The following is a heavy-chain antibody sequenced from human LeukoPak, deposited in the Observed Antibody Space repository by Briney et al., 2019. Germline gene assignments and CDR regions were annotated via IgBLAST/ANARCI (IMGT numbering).Heavy chain of an antibody. D-gene: IGHD2-8*02. CDR2: VYQSGHT. V-gene: IGHV4/OR15-8*02. CDR3: ARGYCTGGNCYSFGY. J-gene: IGHJ4*02. Sequence: SETLSLTCGVSGASVSTNNWRRRLRQAPGKGLEWIREVYQSGHTIYSPYLQSRVSMSIDKSKNIFSLNLTSVAAADTAVYYCARGYCTGGNCYSFGYWGQGTLVIVSS. CDR1: GASVSTNNW.